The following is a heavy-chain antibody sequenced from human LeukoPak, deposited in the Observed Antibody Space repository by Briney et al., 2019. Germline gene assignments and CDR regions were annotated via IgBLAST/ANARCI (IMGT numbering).Heavy chain of an antibody. CDR3: ARDVVMPPHYHQFDY. V-gene: IGHV1-2*02. CDR1: GYTFTGYY. CDR2: INPNSGGT. D-gene: IGHD3-22*01. J-gene: IGHJ4*02. Sequence: GASVKVSCKASGYTFTGYYMHWVRQAPGQGLEWMGWINPNSGGTNYAQKFQGRVTMTRDTSISTAYMELSRLRSDDTAVYYCARDVVMPPHYHQFDYWGQGTLVTVSS.